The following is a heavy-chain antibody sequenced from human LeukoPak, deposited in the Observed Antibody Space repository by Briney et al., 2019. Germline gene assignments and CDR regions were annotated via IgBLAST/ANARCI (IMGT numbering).Heavy chain of an antibody. CDR2: ISGSGGTT. Sequence: QPGGSLRLSCAASGFTFNTYAMTWVRQAPGKGLEWVSAISGSGGTTHSTDSVKGRFTISRDNSKNTLYLQMNSLRAEDTAVYYCAKDNGYGLAAADTLGYFDYWGQGTLVTXSS. J-gene: IGHJ4*02. V-gene: IGHV3-23*01. CDR3: AKDNGYGLAAADTLGYFDY. D-gene: IGHD6-13*01. CDR1: GFTFNTYA.